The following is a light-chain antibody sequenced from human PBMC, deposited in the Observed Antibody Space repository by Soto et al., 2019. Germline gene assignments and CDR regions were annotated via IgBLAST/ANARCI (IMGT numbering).Light chain of an antibody. J-gene: IGLJ2*01. CDR1: AMPNQY. CDR2: KDN. CDR3: QASDRSGTSVV. V-gene: IGLV3-25*01. Sequence: SYELTQPPSVSLSPGQTARIACSGDAMPNQYAYWYQQKPGQAPILVIYKDNERPSGIPERLSGSNSGTTATLTISGVQAEDEADDYCQASDRSGTSVVFGGGTKLTVL.